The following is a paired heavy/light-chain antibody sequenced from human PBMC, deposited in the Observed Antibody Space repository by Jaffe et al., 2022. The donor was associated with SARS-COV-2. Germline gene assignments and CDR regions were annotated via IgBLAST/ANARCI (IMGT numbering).Light chain of an antibody. CDR1: QSVGGY. CDR2: DTS. Sequence: EIVLTQSPATLSLSPGERATLSCRASQSVGGYLAWYQQKRGQAPRLLLYDTSNRATGIPARFSGSGSGTDFTLTISILEPEDFAVYYCQHRSNWPLTFGQGTRLEIK. V-gene: IGKV3-11*01. J-gene: IGKJ5*01. CDR3: QHRSNWPLT.
Heavy chain of an antibody. V-gene: IGHV3-74*01. D-gene: IGHD2-21*02. J-gene: IGHJ5*01. CDR3: ARDLKVTNWFDS. CDR1: GFTFSSYW. Sequence: EVQLVESGGGLVQPGGSLRLSCAASGFTFSSYWMHWVRQAPGKGLVWVSRIDGDGSYTNYADSVKGRFTISRDNAKNTVYLQMHSLRAEDTAVYYCARDLKVTNWFDSWGQGTLVTVSS. CDR2: IDGDGSYT.